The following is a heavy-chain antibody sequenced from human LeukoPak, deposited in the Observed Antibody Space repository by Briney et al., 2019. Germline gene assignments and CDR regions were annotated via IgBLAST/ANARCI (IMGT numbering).Heavy chain of an antibody. D-gene: IGHD3-3*02. V-gene: IGHV4-30-2*01. CDR2: IYYSGST. J-gene: IGHJ5*02. CDR1: SGSISSGSYY. CDR3: ARVLARQNWFDP. Sequence: SQTLSLTCTVSSGSISSGSYYWSWIRQPPGKGLEWVGYIYYSGSTYYNPSLRSRVTISVDRSKNQFSLKLSSVTAADTAVYYCARVLARQNWFDPWGQGTLVTVSS.